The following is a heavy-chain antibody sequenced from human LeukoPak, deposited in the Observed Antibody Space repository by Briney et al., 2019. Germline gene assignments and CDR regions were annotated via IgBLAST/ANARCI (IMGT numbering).Heavy chain of an antibody. D-gene: IGHD6-13*01. CDR2: MNPNSGNT. CDR1: GYTFTSYD. V-gene: IGHV1-8*01. Sequence: GASVKVSCKASGYTFTSYDINWVRQATGQGLEWMGWMNPNSGNTGYAQKFQGRVTMTRNTSISTAYMELSSLRSEDTAVYYCARGLGSSSWYLPYYYYYGMDVWGQGTTVTVSS. J-gene: IGHJ6*02. CDR3: ARGLGSSSWYLPYYYYYGMDV.